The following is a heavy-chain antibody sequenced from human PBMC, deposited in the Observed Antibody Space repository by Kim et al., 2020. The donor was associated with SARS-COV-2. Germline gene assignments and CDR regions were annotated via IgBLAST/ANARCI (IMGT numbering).Heavy chain of an antibody. J-gene: IGHJ6*02. D-gene: IGHD1-26*01. CDR1: GGSVHSMYHY. CDR3: ARDLAPYYDGWTRSYRDSYSGLDV. V-gene: IGHV4-30-4*01. Sequence: SETLSLTCTVSGGSVHSMYHYWAWIRRPPGKGLEWIGHIYYSASPTYYNPSLESRVSISIDSARNQFSLQMTSVTAADTAVYFCARDLAPYYDGWTRSYRDSYSGLDVWGLGTPVIVSS. CDR2: IYYSASPT.